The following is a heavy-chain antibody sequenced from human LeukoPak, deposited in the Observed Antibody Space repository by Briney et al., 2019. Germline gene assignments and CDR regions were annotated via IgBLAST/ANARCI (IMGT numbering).Heavy chain of an antibody. Sequence: GGSLRLSCAASGFTFSSYGMHWVRQAPGKGLEWVAFIRFDGSNKHYADSVKGRFAISRDNSKNTLYLQMHSLRAEDTAVYYCAEDTSGGPYWGQGSLVSVSS. CDR1: GFTFSSYG. D-gene: IGHD3-16*01. J-gene: IGHJ4*02. CDR2: IRFDGSNK. CDR3: AEDTSGGPY. V-gene: IGHV3-30*02.